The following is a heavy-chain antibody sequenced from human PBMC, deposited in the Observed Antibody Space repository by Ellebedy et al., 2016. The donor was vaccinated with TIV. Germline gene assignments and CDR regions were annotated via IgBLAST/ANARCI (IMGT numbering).Heavy chain of an antibody. CDR2: IDPSNSNT. V-gene: IGHV5-10-1*01. CDR1: GYIFTNLW. J-gene: IGHJ6*02. Sequence: GESLKISCKGSGYIFTNLWISWVRQMPGKGLEWRGRIDPSNSNTNYSPSFQGHVTISADKSISTAYLQWNNLRASDTAMYYCASLWDTVPGDSYTMDVWGQGTTVTVSS. CDR3: ASLWDTVPGDSYTMDV. D-gene: IGHD3-16*01.